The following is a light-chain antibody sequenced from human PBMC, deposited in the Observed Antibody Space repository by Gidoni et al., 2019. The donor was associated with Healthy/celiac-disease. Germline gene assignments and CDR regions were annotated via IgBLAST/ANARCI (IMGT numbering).Light chain of an antibody. CDR2: DAS. CDR1: QDIINY. V-gene: IGKV1-33*01. Sequence: DIQMTQSPSSLSASVGDRVTITCQASQDIINYLKWYQQKPGKAPKLLIYDASNLETGVPSRFSESGSGTDFTFTISNLQPEDIATYYCQQYDNLPITFGQGTRLEIK. J-gene: IGKJ5*01. CDR3: QQYDNLPIT.